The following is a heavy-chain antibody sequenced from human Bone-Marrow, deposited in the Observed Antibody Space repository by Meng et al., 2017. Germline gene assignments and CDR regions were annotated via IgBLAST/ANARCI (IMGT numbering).Heavy chain of an antibody. CDR2: ISSSSSYI. J-gene: IGHJ4*01. V-gene: IGHV3-21*01. CDR3: ASPGEMATILVSGGRRIDY. CDR1: GFTFSSYS. Sequence: GESLKISCAASGFTFSSYSMNWVRQAPGKGLEWVSSISSSSSYIYYADSVKGRFTISRDNAKNSLYLQMNSLRAEDTAVYYCASPGEMATILVSGGRRIDYWGQGTQVTVSS. D-gene: IGHD5-24*01.